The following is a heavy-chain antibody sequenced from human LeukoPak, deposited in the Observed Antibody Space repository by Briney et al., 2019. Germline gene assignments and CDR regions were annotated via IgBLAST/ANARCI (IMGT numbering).Heavy chain of an antibody. CDR1: GFTFSSYS. J-gene: IGHJ4*02. CDR3: ARADVIKVTTIDY. D-gene: IGHD1-1*01. Sequence: PGGSLRLSCAASGFTFSSYSMNWVRRAPGKGLEWVSSISSSSSYIYYADSVKGRFTISRDNAKNSLYLQMNSLRAEDTAVYYCARADVIKVTTIDYWGQGTLVTVSS. V-gene: IGHV3-21*01. CDR2: ISSSSSYI.